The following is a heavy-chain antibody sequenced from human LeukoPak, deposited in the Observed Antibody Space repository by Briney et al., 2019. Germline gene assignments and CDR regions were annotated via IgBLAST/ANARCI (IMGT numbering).Heavy chain of an antibody. D-gene: IGHD1-26*01. CDR1: GFTLGSYW. Sequence: GGSLRLSCAASGFTLGSYWMGWVRQAPGKGLEWVANINQDGSDKYYVDSVKGRFTISRDNAKNSLYLQMNTLRAEDTAVYYCARGAAGYVGASSFDYWGQGTLVTVSS. J-gene: IGHJ4*02. V-gene: IGHV3-7*02. CDR3: ARGAAGYVGASSFDY. CDR2: INQDGSDK.